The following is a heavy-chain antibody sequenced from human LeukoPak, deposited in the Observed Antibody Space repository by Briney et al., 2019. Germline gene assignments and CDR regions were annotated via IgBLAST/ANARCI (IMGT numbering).Heavy chain of an antibody. CDR3: AKGEVTAIPWSDAFDI. Sequence: PGGSLRLSCTASGLTFNNYAMSWVRQAPGKGLEWVSAISGSGGSTYYADSVKGRFTISRDNSKNTLYLQMNSLRAEDTAVYYCAKGEVTAIPWSDAFDIWGQGTMVTVSS. J-gene: IGHJ3*02. D-gene: IGHD2-21*02. CDR1: GLTFNNYA. CDR2: ISGSGGST. V-gene: IGHV3-23*01.